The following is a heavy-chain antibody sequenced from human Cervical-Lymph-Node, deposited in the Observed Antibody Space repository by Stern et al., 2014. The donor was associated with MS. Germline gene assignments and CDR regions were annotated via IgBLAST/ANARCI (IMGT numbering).Heavy chain of an antibody. V-gene: IGHV1-69*01. CDR2: IIPIIGTA. Sequence: MQLVESGAEVQKPGSSVKVSCRASGGTFSRSDISWVRQAPGHGLEWMGGIIPIIGTANYAQKYQGRVTITADESTSTAYMELSSLRSEDTAIYYCALGGFGHYFEYWGQGTLVTVSS. D-gene: IGHD3-10*01. J-gene: IGHJ4*02. CDR1: GGTFSRSD. CDR3: ALGGFGHYFEY.